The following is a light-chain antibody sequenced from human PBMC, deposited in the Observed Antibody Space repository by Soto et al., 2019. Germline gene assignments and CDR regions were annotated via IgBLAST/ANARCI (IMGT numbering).Light chain of an antibody. Sequence: QSVLTQPASVSGSPGQSITISCTGTSSDVGDNNYVSWYQQHPGKAPKLMIYDVTHRPSGISNRFSGSKSGNTASLTISGLPAEDEADYYCSSYTSSSTLYVFGPGTKLTVL. CDR3: SSYTSSSTLYV. V-gene: IGLV2-14*01. CDR2: DVT. CDR1: SSDVGDNNY. J-gene: IGLJ1*01.